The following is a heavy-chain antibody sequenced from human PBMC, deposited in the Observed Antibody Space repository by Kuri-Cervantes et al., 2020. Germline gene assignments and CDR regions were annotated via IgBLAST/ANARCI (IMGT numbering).Heavy chain of an antibody. Sequence: GGSLRLSCAASGFTFSSYGMHWVRQAPGKGLEWVAVIWYDGSNKYYADSVKGRFTISRDNSKNTLYLQMNSLRAEDTAVYYCARDVKDSSSWYGYYYYGMDVWGQGTTVTVSS. V-gene: IGHV3-33*01. CDR3: ARDVKDSSSWYGYYYYGMDV. CDR1: GFTFSSYG. CDR2: IWYDGSNK. D-gene: IGHD6-13*01. J-gene: IGHJ6*02.